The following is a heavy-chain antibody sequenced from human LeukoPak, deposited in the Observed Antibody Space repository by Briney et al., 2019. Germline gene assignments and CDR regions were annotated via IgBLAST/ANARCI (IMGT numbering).Heavy chain of an antibody. CDR1: GFTFSSYS. D-gene: IGHD6-19*01. J-gene: IGHJ4*02. V-gene: IGHV3-7*01. CDR3: ARSGWLDY. CDR2: IKQDGSEK. Sequence: GGSLRLSCAASGFTFSSYSMNWVRQAPGKGLEWVANIKQDGSEKYYVDSVKGRFTISRDNAKNSLYLQMNSLRAEDTAVYYCARSGWLDYWGQGTLVTVSS.